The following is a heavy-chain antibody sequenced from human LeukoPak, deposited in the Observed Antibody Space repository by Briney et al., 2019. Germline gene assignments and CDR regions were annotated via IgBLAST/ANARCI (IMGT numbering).Heavy chain of an antibody. CDR1: GFTFSSHW. Sequence: GGSLRLSCAASGFTFSSHWMHWVRQAPGKGLVWVSGISTDGSRPRYADSVNGRFTISRDNAKNTLYLQMNSLRAEDTAVYFFVREGQGPPPLDYGGQGTLVTVSS. V-gene: IGHV3-74*01. CDR2: ISTDGSRP. CDR3: VREGQGPPPLDY. J-gene: IGHJ4*02.